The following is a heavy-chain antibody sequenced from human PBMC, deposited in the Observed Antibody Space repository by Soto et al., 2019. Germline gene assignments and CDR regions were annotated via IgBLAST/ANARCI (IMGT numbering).Heavy chain of an antibody. CDR1: GGSISSSSYY. D-gene: IGHD3-9*01. V-gene: IGHV4-39*01. CDR2: IYYSGST. CDR3: ASTLRYFDWLLYYFDY. J-gene: IGHJ4*02. Sequence: ASETLSLTCTVSGGSISSSSYYWGWIRQPPGKGLEWIGSIYYSGSTYYNPSLKSRVTISVDTSKNQFSLKLSSVTAADTAVYYCASTLRYFDWLLYYFDYWGQGTLVTVSS.